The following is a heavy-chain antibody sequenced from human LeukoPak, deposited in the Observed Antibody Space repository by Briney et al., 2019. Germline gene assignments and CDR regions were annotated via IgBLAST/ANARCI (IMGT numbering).Heavy chain of an antibody. CDR2: IYYSGST. D-gene: IGHD5-18*01. CDR1: GGSISSYY. Sequence: SETLSLTCTVSGGSISSYYWSWIRQPPEKGLEWIGYIYYSGSTNYNPSLKSRVTISVDTSKNQFSLKLSSVTAADTAVYYCARYSYGSSDYWGQGTLVTVSS. CDR3: ARYSYGSSDY. V-gene: IGHV4-59*01. J-gene: IGHJ4*02.